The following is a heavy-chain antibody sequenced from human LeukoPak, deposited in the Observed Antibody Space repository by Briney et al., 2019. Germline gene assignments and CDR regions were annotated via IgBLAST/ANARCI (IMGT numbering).Heavy chain of an antibody. CDR1: GFTFDDYG. V-gene: IGHV3-20*04. CDR2: INWNGGST. Sequence: PGGSLRLSCAASGFTFDDYGMSWVRQAPGKGLEWVSGINWNGGSTGYADSVKGRFTISRDNAKNSLYLQMNSLRAEDTAVYYCARVEDSYGPDHFDYWGQGTLVTVSS. J-gene: IGHJ4*02. D-gene: IGHD5-18*01. CDR3: ARVEDSYGPDHFDY.